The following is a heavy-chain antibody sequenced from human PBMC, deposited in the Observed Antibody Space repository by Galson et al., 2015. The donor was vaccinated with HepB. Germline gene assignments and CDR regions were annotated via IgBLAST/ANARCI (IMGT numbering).Heavy chain of an antibody. Sequence: SLRLSCAASGFTFSSYEMNWVRQAPGKGLEWVSYISSSGSTIYYADSVKGRFTISRDNAKNSLYLQMNSLRAEDTAVYYRARTYCSGGSCYSSTEYFQHWGQGTLVTVSS. J-gene: IGHJ1*01. V-gene: IGHV3-48*03. CDR2: ISSSGSTI. CDR1: GFTFSSYE. CDR3: ARTYCSGGSCYSSTEYFQH. D-gene: IGHD2-15*01.